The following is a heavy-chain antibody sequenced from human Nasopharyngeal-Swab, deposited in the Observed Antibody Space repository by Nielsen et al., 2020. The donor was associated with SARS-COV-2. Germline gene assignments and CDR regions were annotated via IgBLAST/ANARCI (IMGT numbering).Heavy chain of an antibody. CDR3: AKRYCSGNSCYAHDY. J-gene: IGHJ4*02. CDR2: TSSDGRNT. V-gene: IGHV3-30*04. D-gene: IGHD2-2*01. CDR1: GFTFSFYA. Sequence: GESLKISCAASGFTFSFYAMHWVRQAPGKGLEWVAVTSSDGRNTYYADSVKGRFTISRDNSKNTLYLQMNSLRAEDTAVYYCAKRYCSGNSCYAHDYWGQGTLVTVSS.